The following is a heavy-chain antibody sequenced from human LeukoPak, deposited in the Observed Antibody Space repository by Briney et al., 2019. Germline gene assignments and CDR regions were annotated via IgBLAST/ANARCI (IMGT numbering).Heavy chain of an antibody. D-gene: IGHD2-2*01. CDR2: IIPIFGTA. J-gene: IGHJ4*02. Sequence: ASVKVSCKASGGTFSSYAISGVRQAPGQGLEWMGGIIPIFGTANYAQKFQGRVTITTDESTSTAYMELSSLRSEDTAVYYCARSASIVVVPAAIGWAFDYWGQGTLVTVSS. V-gene: IGHV1-69*05. CDR3: ARSASIVVVPAAIGWAFDY. CDR1: GGTFSSYA.